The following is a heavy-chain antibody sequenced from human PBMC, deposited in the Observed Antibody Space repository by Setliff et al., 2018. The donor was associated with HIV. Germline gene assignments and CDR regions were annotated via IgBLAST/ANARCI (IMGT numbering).Heavy chain of an antibody. D-gene: IGHD3-10*01. J-gene: IGHJ3*02. CDR3: ARDRGYPDSFNI. Sequence: LRLSCAASEFTFSSYAMSWVRQAPGKGLEWVSSISVSGGSTYYADSVKGRFTISRDNSKNTLSLQMNSLRAEDTAVYYCARDRGYPDSFNIWGQGTVVT. CDR1: EFTFSSYA. CDR2: ISVSGGST. V-gene: IGHV3-23*01.